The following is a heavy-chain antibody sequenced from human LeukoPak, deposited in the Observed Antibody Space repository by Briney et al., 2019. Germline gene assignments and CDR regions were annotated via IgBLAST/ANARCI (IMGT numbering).Heavy chain of an antibody. J-gene: IGHJ3*02. CDR1: GYSFTNYW. CDR3: ARRLMYYYDSSGYDVAFDI. D-gene: IGHD3-22*01. Sequence: GESLKISCKGSGYSFTNYWIGWVRQMPGKGLEWMGVIYPGDSDTIYSPSFQGQGTISADKSIITAYLQWSSLKASDTAMYYCARRLMYYYDSSGYDVAFDIWGQGTMVTVSS. V-gene: IGHV5-51*01. CDR2: IYPGDSDT.